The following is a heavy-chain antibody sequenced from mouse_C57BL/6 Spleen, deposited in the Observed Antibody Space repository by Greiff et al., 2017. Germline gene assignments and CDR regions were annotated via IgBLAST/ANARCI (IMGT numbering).Heavy chain of an antibody. CDR3: ARDRVVATEDY. CDR1: GYTFTGYW. J-gene: IGHJ2*01. CDR2: ILPGSGST. V-gene: IGHV1-9*01. D-gene: IGHD1-1*01. Sequence: VQLQQSGAELMKPGASVKLSCKATGYTFTGYWIEWVKQRPGHGLEWIGEILPGSGSTNYNEQFKGKATFTADTSSNTAYMQLSSLTTEDYTIYYWARDRVVATEDYWGQGTTLTVSS.